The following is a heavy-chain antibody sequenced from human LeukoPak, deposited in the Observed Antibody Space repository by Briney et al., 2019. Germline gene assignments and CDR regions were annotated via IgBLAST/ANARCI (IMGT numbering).Heavy chain of an antibody. CDR2: INSDGSST. V-gene: IGHV3-74*01. J-gene: IGHJ4*02. CDR3: ARGDSGDPLVDY. CDR1: GSTFSSYW. D-gene: IGHD5-12*01. Sequence: AGSLRLSCAASGSTFSSYWMHWVRQAPGKGLVWVSRINSDGSSTSYADSVKGRFTISRDNAKNTLYLQMNSLRAEDTAVYYCARGDSGDPLVDYWGQGTLVTVSS.